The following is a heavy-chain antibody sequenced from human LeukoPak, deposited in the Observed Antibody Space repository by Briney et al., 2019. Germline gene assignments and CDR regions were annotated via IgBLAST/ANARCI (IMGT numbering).Heavy chain of an antibody. J-gene: IGHJ3*02. D-gene: IGHD2-2*03. Sequence: GGSLRLSCVGSGLTFSNHAWHWVRQVPGKGLEWVAVILYDGRSKYYADSVKGRFTISRDNSKNTLYLQMNSLRPEDTAVYYCARVDDLDAFDIWGQGTMVTVSS. V-gene: IGHV3-30*04. CDR2: ILYDGRSK. CDR3: ARVDDLDAFDI. CDR1: GLTFSNHA.